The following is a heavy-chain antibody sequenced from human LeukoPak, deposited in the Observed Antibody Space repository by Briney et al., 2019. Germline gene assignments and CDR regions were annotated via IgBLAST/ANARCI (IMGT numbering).Heavy chain of an antibody. V-gene: IGHV3-23*01. CDR3: ARSTGPFNSATWFVSFNP. CDR2: ISGDGATT. D-gene: IGHD3-10*01. Sequence: GGSLRLSCAASGFPFSSYAMTWVRQAPGKGLEWVSSISGDGATTYHADSVKGRVTISRDNAKNTVYLEISILTLEHPVVYHCARSTGPFNSATWFVSFNPWGPGTLVTVSS. J-gene: IGHJ5*02. CDR1: GFPFSSYA.